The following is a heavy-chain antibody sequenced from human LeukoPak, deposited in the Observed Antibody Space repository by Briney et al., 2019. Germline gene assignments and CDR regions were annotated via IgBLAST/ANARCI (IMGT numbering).Heavy chain of an antibody. CDR2: ISATAAIT. J-gene: IGHJ5*02. Sequence: PGGSLRLSCAASGFTFSSYAMSWVRQAPGKGLEWVSTISATAAITYYADSVKGRFTVSRDNSKNTVDLQMTSLRAEDTGFYYCAKDRPLSYYDNSDPRSNWFDPWGQGTLVTVSS. D-gene: IGHD3-22*01. CDR3: AKDRPLSYYDNSDPRSNWFDP. CDR1: GFTFSSYA. V-gene: IGHV3-23*01.